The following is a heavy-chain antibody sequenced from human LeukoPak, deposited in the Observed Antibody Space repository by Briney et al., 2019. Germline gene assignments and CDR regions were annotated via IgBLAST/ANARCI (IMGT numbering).Heavy chain of an antibody. J-gene: IGHJ4*02. D-gene: IGHD1-26*01. Sequence: PGGSLRLSCAASGFTFSSYNMNWVRQAPGKGLEWVSSISSSSSYIYYADSMKGRFTISRDNAKNSLYLQMNSLRAEDTAIYYCARDLCVGAKPDLGFDYWGQGTLVTVSS. CDR1: GFTFSSYN. CDR3: ARDLCVGAKPDLGFDY. CDR2: ISSSSSYI. V-gene: IGHV3-21*01.